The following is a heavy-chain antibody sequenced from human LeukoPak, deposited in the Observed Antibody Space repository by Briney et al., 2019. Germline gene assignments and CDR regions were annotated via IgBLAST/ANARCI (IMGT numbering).Heavy chain of an antibody. CDR2: ISSSGSTI. D-gene: IGHD3-10*01. Sequence: PGGSLRLSCAASGFTFSDYYMSWIRQAPGKGLEWVSYISSSGSTIYYADSVKGRFTISRDNAKNSLYLQMNSLRAEDTAVYYCAKAGASGFYYFDYWGQGTLVTVSS. J-gene: IGHJ4*02. CDR1: GFTFSDYY. V-gene: IGHV3-11*01. CDR3: AKAGASGFYYFDY.